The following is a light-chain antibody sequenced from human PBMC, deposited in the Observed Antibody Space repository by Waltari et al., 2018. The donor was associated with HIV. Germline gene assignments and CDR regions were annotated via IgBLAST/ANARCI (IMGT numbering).Light chain of an antibody. CDR1: ALSKKF. V-gene: IGLV3-25*03. Sequence: SYELTQPPSLSVFSGQTARITCSGDALSKKFVFWYQQKPCQAPALVIYKDTERPSEIPERFSGSSSGTTVTLTISGVQAEDEADYYCQSVDSTDTLEVFGGGTKLTVL. CDR2: KDT. J-gene: IGLJ3*02. CDR3: QSVDSTDTLEV.